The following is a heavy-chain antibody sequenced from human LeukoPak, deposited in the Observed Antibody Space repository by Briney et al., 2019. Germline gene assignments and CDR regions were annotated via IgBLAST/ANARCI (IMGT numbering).Heavy chain of an antibody. CDR2: IYYSGST. CDR3: ARDNYYGSGSYPY. V-gene: IGHV4-61*01. J-gene: IGHJ4*02. Sequence: ASETLSLTCTVSGGSVSSGSYYWSWFRQPPGKGLEWIGYIYYSGSTNYNPSLKSRVTISVDTSKNQFSLKLSSVTAADTAVYYCARDNYYGSGSYPYWGQGTLVTVSS. D-gene: IGHD3-10*01. CDR1: GGSVSSGSYY.